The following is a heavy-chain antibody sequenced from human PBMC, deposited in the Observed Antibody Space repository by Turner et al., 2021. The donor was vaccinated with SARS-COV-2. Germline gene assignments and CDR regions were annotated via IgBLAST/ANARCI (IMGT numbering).Heavy chain of an antibody. CDR3: ARHPYYYDSSGLYWYFDL. J-gene: IGHJ2*01. CDR1: GGSISSSSYY. Sequence: QLQLQESGPGLVKPSETLSLTCTVSGGSISSSSYYWGWIRQPPGKGLEWIGSIYYSGSTYYNPSLKSRVTISVDTSKNQFSLKLSSVTAADTAVYYWARHPYYYDSSGLYWYFDLWGRGTLVTVSS. D-gene: IGHD3-22*01. CDR2: IYYSGST. V-gene: IGHV4-39*01.